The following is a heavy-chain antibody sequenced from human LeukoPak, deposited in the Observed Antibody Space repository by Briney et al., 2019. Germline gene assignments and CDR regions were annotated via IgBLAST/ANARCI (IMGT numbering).Heavy chain of an antibody. V-gene: IGHV3-64*01. CDR2: ISSSGGST. CDR3: TRGGWELPDHFDY. CDR1: GFTFSSYA. Sequence: GGSLRLYCAASGFTFSSYAMHWVRQAPGKGLEYVSGISSSGGSTFYANSVKGRFTISRDNSKNTLYLQMGGLRAEDMALYYCTRGGWELPDHFDYWGQGTLVTVSS. J-gene: IGHJ4*02. D-gene: IGHD1-26*01.